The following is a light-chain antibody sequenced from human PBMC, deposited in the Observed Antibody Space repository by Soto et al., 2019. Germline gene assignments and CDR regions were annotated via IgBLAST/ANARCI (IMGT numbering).Light chain of an antibody. CDR1: SSDVGGYNY. CDR3: SSYTSSSPLV. J-gene: IGLJ1*01. V-gene: IGLV2-14*01. Sequence: QSALTQPASVSGSPGQSITISCTGTSSDVGGYNYVSWYQQHPGKAPKLMIYEVSNRPSGVSNRFSGSKSGNTASLTISGLQAEDEADYYCSSYTSSSPLVFGTGTKGTVL. CDR2: EVS.